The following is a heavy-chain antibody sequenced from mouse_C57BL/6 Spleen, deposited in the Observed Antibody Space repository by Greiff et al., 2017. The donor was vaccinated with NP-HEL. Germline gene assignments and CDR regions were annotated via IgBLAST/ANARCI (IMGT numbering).Heavy chain of an antibody. CDR2: ISDGGSYT. CDR3: ARVNWDVGDFDY. V-gene: IGHV5-4*03. Sequence: EVMLVESGGGLVKPGGSLKLSCAASGFTFSSYAMSWVRQTPEKRLEWVATISDGGSYTYYPDNVKGRFTISRDNAKNNLYLQMSHLKSEDTAMYYCARVNWDVGDFDYWGQGTTLTVSS. CDR1: GFTFSSYA. J-gene: IGHJ2*01. D-gene: IGHD4-1*02.